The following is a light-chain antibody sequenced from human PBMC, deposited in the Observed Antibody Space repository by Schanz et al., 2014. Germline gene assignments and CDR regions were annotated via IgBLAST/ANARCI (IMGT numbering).Light chain of an antibody. CDR1: SSDVGGYNY. CDR3: CSYAGTYTIL. J-gene: IGLJ2*01. Sequence: QSVLTQPPSASGSPGQSVTISCTGTSSDVGGYNYVSWYQQHPVKAPKLMIYEVTKRPSGVPDRFSGSKSGNTASLTVSGLQAEDEADYYCCSYAGTYTILFGGGTKLTVL. CDR2: EVT. V-gene: IGLV2-8*01.